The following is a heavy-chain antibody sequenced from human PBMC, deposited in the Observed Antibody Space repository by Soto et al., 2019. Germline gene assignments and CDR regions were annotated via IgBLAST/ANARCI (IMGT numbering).Heavy chain of an antibody. CDR2: ISSSGSSI. D-gene: IGHD3-22*01. J-gene: IGHJ4*02. V-gene: IGHV3-11*01. Sequence: GRSLRLSCAASGFTLSDYYMSWIRQAPGKGLEWVSYISSSGSSIYYADSVKGRFTITRDNAKNSLYLQMNSLRAEDTAVYYCARPPFYYDSSYSGYWGQGTLVTVSS. CDR3: ARPPFYYDSSYSGY. CDR1: GFTLSDYY.